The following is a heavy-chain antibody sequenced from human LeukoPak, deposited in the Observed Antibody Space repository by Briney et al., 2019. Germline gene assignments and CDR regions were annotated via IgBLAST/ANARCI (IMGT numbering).Heavy chain of an antibody. D-gene: IGHD2-2*01. V-gene: IGHV3-33*08. CDR3: ARDSDSVGRLSSPGGDY. Sequence: GGSLRLSCAASGFTFSNAWMSWVRQAPGKGLEWVAVIWYDGSNKYYADSVKGRFTISRDNSKNTLYLQMNSLRAEDTAVYYCARDSDSVGRLSSPGGDYWGQGTLVTVSS. J-gene: IGHJ4*02. CDR1: GFTFSNAW. CDR2: IWYDGSNK.